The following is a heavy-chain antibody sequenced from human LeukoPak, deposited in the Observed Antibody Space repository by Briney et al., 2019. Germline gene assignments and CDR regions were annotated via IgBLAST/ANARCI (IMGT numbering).Heavy chain of an antibody. V-gene: IGHV1-8*02. CDR2: MNPNSGNT. CDR1: GYTFTGYY. Sequence: GASVKVSCKASGYTFTGYYMHWVRQAPGQGLEWMGWMNPNSGNTGYAQKFQSRVTMTRNTSISTAYMELSSLRSEDTAVYYCARSIAAAGTYYSYYYMDVWGKGTTVTISS. CDR3: ARSIAAAGTYYSYYYMDV. D-gene: IGHD6-13*01. J-gene: IGHJ6*03.